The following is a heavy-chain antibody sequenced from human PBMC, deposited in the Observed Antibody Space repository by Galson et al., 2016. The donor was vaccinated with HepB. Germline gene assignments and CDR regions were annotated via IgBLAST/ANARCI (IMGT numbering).Heavy chain of an antibody. V-gene: IGHV4-30-4*01. CDR3: AKTYTDGLRFDY. J-gene: IGHJ4*02. CDR2: IYYRGRN. Sequence: TLSPYCPVSGGSISSGDYYWRWIRQTPGKGLEWIGYIYYRGRNYYNPSLKSRGTIAVDTSKNQFSLKLSSVTAADTAVYYCAKTYTDGLRFDYWGQGTLVTVSS. CDR1: GGSISSGDYY. D-gene: IGHD5-18*01.